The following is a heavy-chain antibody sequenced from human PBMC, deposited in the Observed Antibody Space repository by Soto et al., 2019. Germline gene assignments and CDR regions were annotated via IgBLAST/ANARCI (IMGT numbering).Heavy chain of an antibody. CDR1: GFTFSNYL. Sequence: EVQLVESGGNLVQPGGSLRLSCAASGFTFSNYLMHWVRQVPGKGLVWVSRIDTDGTTTHYADSVKGRFTISRDNAKNTLYLQMNSLRVEDTAMYYCARDRNGYNFWGQGPMVTVSS. V-gene: IGHV3-74*01. J-gene: IGHJ3*01. CDR3: ARDRNGYNF. D-gene: IGHD5-12*01. CDR2: IDTDGTTT.